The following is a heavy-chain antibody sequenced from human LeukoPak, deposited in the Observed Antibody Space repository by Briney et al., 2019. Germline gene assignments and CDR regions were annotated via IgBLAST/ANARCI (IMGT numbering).Heavy chain of an antibody. V-gene: IGHV3-30*03. D-gene: IGHD5-18*01. J-gene: IGHJ6*02. CDR3: ARIGLGYSYGQGLDV. CDR1: GFSFSGYA. Sequence: GGSLRLSCAASGFSFSGYAMHWVRQSPGKGLEWVAVISYDGINKYYADSVKGRFTISRDNSRNTLDLQMNSLRTEDTAIYYRARIGLGYSYGQGLDVWGQGTTVSVPS. CDR2: ISYDGINK.